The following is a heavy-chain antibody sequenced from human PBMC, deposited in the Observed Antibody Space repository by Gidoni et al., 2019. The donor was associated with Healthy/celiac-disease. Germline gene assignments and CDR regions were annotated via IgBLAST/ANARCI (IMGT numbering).Heavy chain of an antibody. J-gene: IGHJ4*02. CDR3: AKSITMIVVVTKTFDY. V-gene: IGHV3-23*01. CDR2: ISGSGGST. CDR1: GFTFSSYA. D-gene: IGHD3-22*01. Sequence: EVQLLESGGGLVQPGGSLRLSCAASGFTFSSYAMSWVRQAPGKGLEWVSAISGSGGSTYYADSVKGRFTISRDNSKNTLYLQMNSLRAEDTAVYYCAKSITMIVVVTKTFDYWGQGTLVTVSS.